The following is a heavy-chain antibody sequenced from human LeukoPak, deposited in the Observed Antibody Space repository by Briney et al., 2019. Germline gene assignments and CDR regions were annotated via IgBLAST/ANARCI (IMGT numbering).Heavy chain of an antibody. D-gene: IGHD3-10*01. V-gene: IGHV3-7*01. CDR1: GFTFSRYW. J-gene: IGHJ4*02. Sequence: GGSLRLSCAASGFTFSRYWMSWVRQVPRKGLEWVANIKQDGGEIYYVDSVKGRFTISRDNAKNLLYLQMNSLRVEDTAVYYCARDGWFGELDKDHFDYWGQGTLVTVSS. CDR2: IKQDGGEI. CDR3: ARDGWFGELDKDHFDY.